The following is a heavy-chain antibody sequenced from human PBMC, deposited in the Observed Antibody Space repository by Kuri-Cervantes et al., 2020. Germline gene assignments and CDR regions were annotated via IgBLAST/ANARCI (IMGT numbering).Heavy chain of an antibody. CDR1: GYSISSGYY. CDR3: ARSILAKYVDV. D-gene: IGHD2-21*01. CDR2: IYHSGST. Sequence: ESLKISCAVSGYSISSGYYWGWIRQPPGKGLEWIGSIYHSGSTYYNPSLKSRVTISVDTSKNQFSLKLSSVTAADTAVYYCARSILAKYVDVWGKGTTVTVSS. J-gene: IGHJ6*03. V-gene: IGHV4-38-2*01.